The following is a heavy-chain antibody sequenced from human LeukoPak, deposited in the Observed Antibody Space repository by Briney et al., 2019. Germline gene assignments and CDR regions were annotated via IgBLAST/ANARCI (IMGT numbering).Heavy chain of an antibody. CDR1: GYSFTSYW. CDR2: IYPGDSDT. J-gene: IGHJ3*02. CDR3: ARQYYYDSSGYYYAFDAFDI. V-gene: IGHV5-51*01. Sequence: GESLQISCKGSGYSFTSYWIGWVRQMPGKGLEWMGIIYPGDSDTRYSPSFQGQVTISADKSISTAYLQWSSLKASDTAMYYCARQYYYDSSGYYYAFDAFDIWGQGTMVTVSS. D-gene: IGHD3-22*01.